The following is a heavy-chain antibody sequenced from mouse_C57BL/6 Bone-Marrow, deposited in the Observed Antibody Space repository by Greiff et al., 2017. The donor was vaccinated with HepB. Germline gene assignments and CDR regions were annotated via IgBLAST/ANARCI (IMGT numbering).Heavy chain of an antibody. Sequence: VQLQQPGAELVRPGSSVKLSCKASGYTFTSYWMDWVKQRPGQGLEWIGNIYPSDSETHYNQKFKDKATLTVDKSSSTAYMQLSSLTSEDSAVYYCAMSYYYGSSYPYDYAMDYWGQGTSVTVSS. D-gene: IGHD1-1*01. CDR3: AMSYYYGSSYPYDYAMDY. J-gene: IGHJ4*01. CDR2: IYPSDSET. CDR1: GYTFTSYW. V-gene: IGHV1-61*01.